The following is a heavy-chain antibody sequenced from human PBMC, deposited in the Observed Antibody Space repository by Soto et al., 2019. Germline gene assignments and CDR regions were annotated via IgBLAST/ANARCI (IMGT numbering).Heavy chain of an antibody. Sequence: SETLSLTCTVSGASISSSYWSWIRQSPGKGLEWIGYVYYSGSTNYNPSLKSRVTISVDTSKNQFSLKLSSVTAADTAVYYCARGYYDSSGQSNTFDIWGQGTMVTVSS. CDR2: VYYSGST. CDR3: ARGYYDSSGQSNTFDI. CDR1: GASISSSY. D-gene: IGHD3-22*01. J-gene: IGHJ3*02. V-gene: IGHV4-59*01.